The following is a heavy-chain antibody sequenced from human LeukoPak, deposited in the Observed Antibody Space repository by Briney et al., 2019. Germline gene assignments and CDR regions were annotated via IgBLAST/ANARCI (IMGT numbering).Heavy chain of an antibody. D-gene: IGHD3-22*01. Sequence: SETLSLTCAVYGGSFSGYYWSWIRQPPGKGLEWIGEINHSGSTNYNPSLQRRVTISVDTSKHQFSLKLSSVTAADTAVYYCSTSGGSSGYSESLDYWGQGTLVTVSS. CDR1: GGSFSGYY. V-gene: IGHV4-34*01. CDR2: INHSGST. J-gene: IGHJ4*02. CDR3: STSGGSSGYSESLDY.